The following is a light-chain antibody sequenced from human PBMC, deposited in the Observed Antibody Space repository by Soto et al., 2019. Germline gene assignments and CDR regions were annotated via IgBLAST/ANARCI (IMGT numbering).Light chain of an antibody. J-gene: IGLJ1*01. CDR3: SSCVEGTSYV. V-gene: IGLV2-8*01. CDR1: SSDVGFFNY. Sequence: QSVLTQPPSVYGSHGRSVTISCTGTSSDVGFFNYVSWYQHHPGKVPKFLIYEVNKRPSGVPDRFSGSKSGNTASLTVSGLQPEDEAEYFCSSCVEGTSYVFGTGTKVTVL. CDR2: EVN.